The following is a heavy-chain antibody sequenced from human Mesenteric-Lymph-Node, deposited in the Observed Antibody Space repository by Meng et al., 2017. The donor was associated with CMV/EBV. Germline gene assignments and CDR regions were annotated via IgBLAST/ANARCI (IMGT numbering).Heavy chain of an antibody. CDR2: INPNSGVT. D-gene: IGHD2-2*02. V-gene: IGHV1-2*02. CDR1: GYTFTGHY. CDR3: AREIAGYCTEISCYTSDY. Sequence: ASVKVSCKGSGYTFTGHYMHWVRQAPGQGLEWMGWINPNSGVTTYAQKFQGRVTMTRDTSINIAYMELSSLRSEDTAVYYCAREIAGYCTEISCYTSDYWGQGTLVTVSS. J-gene: IGHJ4*02.